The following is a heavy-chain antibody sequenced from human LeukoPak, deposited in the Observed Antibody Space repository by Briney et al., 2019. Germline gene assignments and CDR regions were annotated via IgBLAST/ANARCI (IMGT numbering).Heavy chain of an antibody. D-gene: IGHD1-26*01. CDR3: ARIKVGATGIDY. V-gene: IGHV3-74*01. Sequence: SGGSLRLSCAASGFTFNSYWMHWVRQAPGKGLVWVSRINTDGSLTNYADSVKGRFTFSRDNAKNTLYLEMNSLRAEDTAVYYCARIKVGATGIDYWGQGTLVTVSS. J-gene: IGHJ4*02. CDR2: INTDGSLT. CDR1: GFTFNSYW.